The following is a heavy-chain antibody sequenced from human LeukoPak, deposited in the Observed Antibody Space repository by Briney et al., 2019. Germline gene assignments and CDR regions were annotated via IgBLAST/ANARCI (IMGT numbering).Heavy chain of an antibody. CDR1: GYTFTSYG. V-gene: IGHV1-18*01. D-gene: IGHD2-15*01. CDR3: ARAGYCSGGSCYHYYYYYMDV. J-gene: IGHJ6*03. CDR2: ISAYNGNT. Sequence: GASVKVSCKASGYTFTSYGISWVRQAPGQGLEWMGWISAYNGNTNYAQKLQGRVTMTTDTSTSTAYMELRSLRSDDTAVYYCARAGYCSGGSCYHYYYYYMDVWGKGTTVTDSS.